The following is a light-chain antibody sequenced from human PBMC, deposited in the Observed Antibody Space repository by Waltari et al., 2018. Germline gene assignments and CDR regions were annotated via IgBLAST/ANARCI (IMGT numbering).Light chain of an antibody. V-gene: IGLV1-40*01. CDR1: ASNIGAGFD. CDR3: QSYDFSMSAL. CDR2: GFT. Sequence: QSVLTQPPSVSGAPGQRVTISCTGSASNIGAGFDVHWYQQFPGTAPKLLIYGFTNRPSGVPERFSGSQSGTSASLAITGLHAEDEADYYCQSYDFSMSALFGGGTKLTVL. J-gene: IGLJ3*02.